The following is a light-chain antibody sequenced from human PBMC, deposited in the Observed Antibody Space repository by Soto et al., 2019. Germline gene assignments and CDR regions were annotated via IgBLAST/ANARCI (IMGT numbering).Light chain of an antibody. Sequence: DIQMTQSPSSVSASVGDRFTITCRASPGISSWLAWYQQKPGKAPNLLIYAASSLQIGVPSRFSGSGSGTDFTLTSSSLQPEDFATYYCQQTNSFPLTFGGGTKVEIK. V-gene: IGKV1-12*01. CDR1: PGISSW. CDR2: AAS. J-gene: IGKJ4*01. CDR3: QQTNSFPLT.